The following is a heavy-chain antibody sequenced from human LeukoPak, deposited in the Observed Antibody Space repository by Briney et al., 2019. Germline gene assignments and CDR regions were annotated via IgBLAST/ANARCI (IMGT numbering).Heavy chain of an antibody. CDR1: GFTFSSYS. CDR3: AYAFGGVTNTRFDY. V-gene: IGHV3-21*01. CDR2: ISSSSSYI. Sequence: PGGSLRLSCAASGFTFSSYSMNWVRQAPGKGLEWVSSISSSSSYIYYADSVKGRFTISRDNAKNSLYLQMNSLRAEDTAVYYCAYAFGGVTNTRFDYWGQGTLVTVSS. J-gene: IGHJ4*02. D-gene: IGHD3-16*01.